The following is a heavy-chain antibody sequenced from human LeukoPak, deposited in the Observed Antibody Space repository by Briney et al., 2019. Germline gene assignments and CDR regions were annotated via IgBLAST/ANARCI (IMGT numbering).Heavy chain of an antibody. D-gene: IGHD2-15*01. J-gene: IGHJ4*02. CDR3: VRPSYCTGGSCYNFDY. V-gene: IGHV5-51*01. CDR1: GYSFTSQW. CDR2: IYPGDSDT. Sequence: PGESLKISCKGSGYSFTSQWIGWVRQMPGKGLEWMGIIYPGDSDTKYSPSFQGQVTISADKSISTAYLQWSSLKASDTAMYYCVRPSYCTGGSCYNFDYWGQGTLVTVSS.